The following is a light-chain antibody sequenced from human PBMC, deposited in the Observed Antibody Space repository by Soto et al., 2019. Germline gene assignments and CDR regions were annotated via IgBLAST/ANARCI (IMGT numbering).Light chain of an antibody. CDR3: QQYNSWLWT. Sequence: EIVMTQSPTTLSVSPGERATISCLASQSVSSKLAWYQQKPGQAPRLLIYGASTRATGIPARFSGSGSGTEFTLIISSLQSEDSAVYYCQQYNSWLWTFGQGTKVDIK. V-gene: IGKV3-15*01. J-gene: IGKJ1*01. CDR1: QSVSSK. CDR2: GAS.